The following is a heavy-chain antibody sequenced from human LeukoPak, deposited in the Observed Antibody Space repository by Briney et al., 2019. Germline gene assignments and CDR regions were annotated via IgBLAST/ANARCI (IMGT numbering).Heavy chain of an antibody. D-gene: IGHD2-2*01. V-gene: IGHV3-48*01. J-gene: IGHJ4*02. CDR2: IRSSSSTI. Sequence: GGSLRLSCAASGFTFSSYSMNWVLQTPGKGLEWISYIRSSSSTIYYADSVKGRFAISRDNAKNSLYLQMDSLRAEDTAVYYCATGMWGYCSATSCPLDFWGQGTLVTVSS. CDR3: ATGMWGYCSATSCPLDF. CDR1: GFTFSSYS.